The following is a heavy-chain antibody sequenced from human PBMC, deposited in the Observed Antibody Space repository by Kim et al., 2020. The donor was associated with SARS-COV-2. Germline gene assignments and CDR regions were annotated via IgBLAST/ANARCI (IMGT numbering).Heavy chain of an antibody. D-gene: IGHD2-21*02. CDR2: IWDDEDKK. CDR1: GFTFNAYS. Sequence: GGSLRLSCAASGFTFNAYSMHWVRQPPGKGLEWVAVIWDDEDKKYYAESVKGRFTVSRDNSNNTLYLQVNSLKAEDTAIYYCANDRTADYLDYWSQVTLV. CDR3: ANDRTADYLDY. J-gene: IGHJ4*02. V-gene: IGHV3-33*06.